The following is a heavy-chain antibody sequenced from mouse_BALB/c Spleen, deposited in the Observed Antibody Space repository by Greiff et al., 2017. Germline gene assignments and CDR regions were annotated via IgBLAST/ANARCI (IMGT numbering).Heavy chain of an antibody. CDR2: IDPANGNT. D-gene: IGHD2-2*01. CDR3: ARSGGYYGYDWFAY. CDR1: GFNIKDTY. J-gene: IGHJ3*01. V-gene: IGHV14-3*02. Sequence: EVKLQESGAELVKPGASVKLSCTASGFNIKDTYMHWVKQRPEQGLEWIGRIDPANGNTKYDPKFQGKATITADTSSNTAYLQLSSLTSEDTAVYYCARSGGYYGYDWFAYWGQGTLVTVSA.